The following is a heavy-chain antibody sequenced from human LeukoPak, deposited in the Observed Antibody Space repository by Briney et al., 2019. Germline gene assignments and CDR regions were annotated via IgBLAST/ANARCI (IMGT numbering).Heavy chain of an antibody. J-gene: IGHJ5*02. CDR1: GFTFSSYA. CDR3: ARARGSWFDP. Sequence: GRSLRLSCAASGFTFSSYAMHWVRQAPGKGLEWVAVISYDGSNKYYADSVKGRFTISRDNAKNSLYLQMNSLRAEDTAVYYCARARGSWFDPWGQGTLVTVSS. V-gene: IGHV3-30-3*01. CDR2: ISYDGSNK. D-gene: IGHD3-16*01.